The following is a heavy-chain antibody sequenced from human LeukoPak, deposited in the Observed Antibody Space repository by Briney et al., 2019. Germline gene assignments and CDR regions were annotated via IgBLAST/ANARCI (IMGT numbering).Heavy chain of an antibody. Sequence: PSETLSLTCAVYGGSFSGYYWSWTRQPPGKGLEWIGEINHSGSTNYNPSLKSRVTISVDTSKNQFSLKLSSVTAADTAVYYCARVPNYSNYPYYYYYYMDVWGKGTTVTVSS. CDR2: INHSGST. J-gene: IGHJ6*03. V-gene: IGHV4-34*01. CDR1: GGSFSGYY. D-gene: IGHD4-11*01. CDR3: ARVPNYSNYPYYYYYYMDV.